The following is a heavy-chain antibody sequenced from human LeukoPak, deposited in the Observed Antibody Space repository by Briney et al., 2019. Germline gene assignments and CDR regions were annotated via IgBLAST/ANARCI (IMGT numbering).Heavy chain of an antibody. CDR2: ISGRSSTI. CDR3: ARDRLTSGSYFFDY. CDR1: AFTFSDYS. V-gene: IGHV3-48*01. Sequence: GGSLRLSCAASAFTFSDYSMNWVRQAPGKGLEWISYISGRSSTIYYADSVRGRFTISRDNARNSMYLQMNSLRAEDTAVYYCARDRLTSGSYFFDYWGQGTLVTVSS. D-gene: IGHD1-26*01. J-gene: IGHJ4*02.